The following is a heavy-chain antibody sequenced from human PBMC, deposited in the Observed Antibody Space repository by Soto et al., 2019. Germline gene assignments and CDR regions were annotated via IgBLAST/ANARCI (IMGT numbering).Heavy chain of an antibody. CDR2: IDPSDSST. Sequence: EPQKNSYRGSGFNFISYCITWVRQVPGRGLEWMARIDPSDSSTRYSPSFQGQVTISADKSISTAYLQWSSLKASDTAMYYCARHLKDYPFAYWGQGTRVPGSS. J-gene: IGHJ4*02. CDR1: GFNFISYC. V-gene: IGHV5-10-1*04. D-gene: IGHD3-10*01. CDR3: ARHLKDYPFAY.